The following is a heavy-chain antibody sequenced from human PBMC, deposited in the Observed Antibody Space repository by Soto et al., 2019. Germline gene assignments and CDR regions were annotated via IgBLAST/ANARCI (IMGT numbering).Heavy chain of an antibody. J-gene: IGHJ5*02. CDR1: GFTFSSYA. CDR3: AKAGGFYRTGDYDFWSGYSWFDP. Sequence: PGGSLRLSCAASGFTFSSYAMSWVRQAPGKGLEWVSAISGSGGSTYYADSVKGRFTISRDNSKNTLYLQMNSLRAEDTAVYYCAKAGGFYRTGDYDFWSGYSWFDPWGQGTLVTVSS. CDR2: ISGSGGST. D-gene: IGHD3-3*01. V-gene: IGHV3-23*01.